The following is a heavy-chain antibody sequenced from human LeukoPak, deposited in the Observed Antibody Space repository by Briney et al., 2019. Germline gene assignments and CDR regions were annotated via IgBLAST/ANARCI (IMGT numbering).Heavy chain of an antibody. V-gene: IGHV3-30*02. CDR1: GFTFSRYG. Sequence: GGSLRLSCAAFGFTFSRYGMHWGRQAPGEGLGWGAFIRYNEGDNKYKNSVKGRFTVSKDNSKNTLSLQMHSLRVEDTAVYYCATHSYTSGNYYNPIFYWGQGALVTVSS. CDR2: IRYNEGDN. D-gene: IGHD3-10*01. CDR3: ATHSYTSGNYYNPIFY. J-gene: IGHJ4*02.